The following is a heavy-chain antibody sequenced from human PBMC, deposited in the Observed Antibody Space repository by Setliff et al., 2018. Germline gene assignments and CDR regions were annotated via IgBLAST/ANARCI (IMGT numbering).Heavy chain of an antibody. CDR1: GYPISRGFY. CDR2: VYHSGSS. D-gene: IGHD3-3*01. J-gene: IGHJ6*03. Sequence: ASETLSLTCTVSGYPISRGFYWGWIRQSPGKGLEWIGSVYHSGSSYQNPSLRSRIAVSVDTSKNQFSLRLNSVTAADTAVYYCARMSGFQYIDVWDKGTTVTVSS. V-gene: IGHV4-38-2*02. CDR3: ARMSGFQYIDV.